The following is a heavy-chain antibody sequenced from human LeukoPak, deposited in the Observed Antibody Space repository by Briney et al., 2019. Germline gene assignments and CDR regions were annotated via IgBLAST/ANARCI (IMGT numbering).Heavy chain of an antibody. CDR3: ARDVLYDSSL. J-gene: IGHJ4*02. Sequence: PSETLSLTCTVSGGSISSGGYYWSWIRQHPGKGLEWIGYIYHSGSTYYNPSLKSRVTISVDRSKNQFSLKLSSVTAADTAVYYCARDVLYDSSLWGQGTLVTVSS. CDR2: IYHSGST. V-gene: IGHV4-30-2*01. D-gene: IGHD3-22*01. CDR1: GGSISSGGYY.